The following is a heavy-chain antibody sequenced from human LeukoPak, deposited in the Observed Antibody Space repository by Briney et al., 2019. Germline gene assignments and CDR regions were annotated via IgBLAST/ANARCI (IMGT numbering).Heavy chain of an antibody. CDR2: ISYDGVNK. V-gene: IGHV3-30*04. D-gene: IGHD3-10*02. J-gene: IGHJ6*04. Sequence: PGGSLRLSCAASGFTFSSYSMHWVRQAPGKGLNWVAFISYDGVNKYADSVKGRFTISRDNAKNSLYLQMNSLRAEDTAVYYCAELGITMIGGVWGKGTTVTISS. CDR1: GFTFSSYS. CDR3: AELGITMIGGV.